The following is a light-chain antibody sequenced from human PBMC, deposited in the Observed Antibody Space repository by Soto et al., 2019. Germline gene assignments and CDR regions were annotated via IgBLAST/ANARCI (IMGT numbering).Light chain of an antibody. Sequence: EIVLTQSPGTLSLSPGERATLSCRASQSVTNSYLAWYQQKPGQAPRLLIYGVSSRATGIPDRFSGSGSGTYFTLTSSRLEPEDFALYYCQQYASSRTFGQGTKVEIK. J-gene: IGKJ1*01. V-gene: IGKV3-20*01. CDR3: QQYASSRT. CDR2: GVS. CDR1: QSVTNSY.